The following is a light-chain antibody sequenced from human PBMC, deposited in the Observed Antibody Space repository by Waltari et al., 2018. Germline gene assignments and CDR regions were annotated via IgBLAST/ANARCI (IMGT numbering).Light chain of an antibody. CDR1: QNVDNY. V-gene: IGKV3-11*01. J-gene: IGKJ4*01. CDR3: QQRSSLLPVT. CDR2: DAS. Sequence: EIVLTQSPGTVSLSPGERATPSCRASQNVDNYVAWYQQRPGQTPKLLIYDASNRATGVPARFSGSGSGTDFTLTISGLEPEDFAVYYYQQRSSLLPVTFGGGTKVEIK.